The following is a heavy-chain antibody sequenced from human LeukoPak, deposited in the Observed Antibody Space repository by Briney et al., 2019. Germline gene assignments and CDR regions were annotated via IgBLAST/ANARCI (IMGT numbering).Heavy chain of an antibody. CDR3: ARDTMGFGDYYYYMDV. CDR2: IYYSETT. J-gene: IGHJ6*03. D-gene: IGHD3-10*01. V-gene: IGHV4-39*02. Sequence: SETLSLTCTVSGGSIGTTDYYWGWLRQPPGKGLEWIGSIYYSETTYDNPSLESRVTISIETSKNQFSLKLSSVTAADTAVYYCARDTMGFGDYYYYMDVWGKGTTVTVSS. CDR1: GGSIGTTDYY.